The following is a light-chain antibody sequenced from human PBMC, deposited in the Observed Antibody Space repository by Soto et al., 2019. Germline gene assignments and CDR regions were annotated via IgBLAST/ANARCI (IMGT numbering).Light chain of an antibody. Sequence: EIVLTQSPATLSLSPGERATLSCRASQSVSSYLAWYQQKPGQALRLLIYDASNRATGIPARFSGSGSGTDFTLTISSLEPEDFAVYYCQQRSNWTFGQGTKVDIK. V-gene: IGKV3-11*01. CDR1: QSVSSY. J-gene: IGKJ1*01. CDR3: QQRSNWT. CDR2: DAS.